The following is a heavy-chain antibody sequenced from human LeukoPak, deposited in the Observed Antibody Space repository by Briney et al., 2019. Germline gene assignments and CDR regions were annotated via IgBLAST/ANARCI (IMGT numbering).Heavy chain of an antibody. CDR1: GYTFTSYD. J-gene: IGHJ4*02. CDR2: MNPNSGNT. CDR3: ARGRREQQLVQFY. V-gene: IGHV1-8*01. Sequence: GASVKVSCKASGYTFTSYDINWVRQATGQGLEWMGWMNPNSGNTGYAQKFQGRVTMTRNTSISTAYMELGSLRSEDTAVYYCARGRREQQLVQFYWGQGTLVTVSS. D-gene: IGHD6-13*01.